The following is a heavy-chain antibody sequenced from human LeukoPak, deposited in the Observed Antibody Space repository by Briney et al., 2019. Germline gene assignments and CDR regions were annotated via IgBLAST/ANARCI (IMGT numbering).Heavy chain of an antibody. CDR3: ARVHDSSCYYWYFDL. CDR1: GYRFNTYW. Sequence: PGDPLKISCKGSGYRFNTYWIAWVRQMPGKGLEWMGIIYPGDSDPTYRPSFQGQVNISADKSISTAYLQWNSLKASDTAMYYCARVHDSSCYYWYFDLWGRGTLVTVSS. D-gene: IGHD3-22*01. J-gene: IGHJ2*01. CDR2: IYPGDSDP. V-gene: IGHV5-51*01.